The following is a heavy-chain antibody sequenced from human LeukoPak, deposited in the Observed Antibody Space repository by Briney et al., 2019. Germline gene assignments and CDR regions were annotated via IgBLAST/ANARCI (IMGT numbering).Heavy chain of an antibody. J-gene: IGHJ6*02. CDR2: IYYRGNT. V-gene: IGHV4-30-4*01. CDR1: GGSSSIGDYY. CDR3: ARGRGEGDYYYGLDV. Sequence: SETLSLTCTVSGGSSSIGDYYWSWIRQSPGKGLEWIGYIYYRGNTYYNPSLKSRVTMSVDTSKNQFSLKVSSVTAADTAVYYCARGRGEGDYYYGLDVWGQGTTVTVSS.